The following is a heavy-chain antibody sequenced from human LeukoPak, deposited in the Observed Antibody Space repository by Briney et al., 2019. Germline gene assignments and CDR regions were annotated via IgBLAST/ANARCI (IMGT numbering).Heavy chain of an antibody. D-gene: IGHD2-15*01. CDR1: GFTFSSNG. CDR2: IRYDGSRT. Sequence: GGSLRLSCAASGFTFSSNGMHWVRKAPGKGLEWVALIRYDGSRTYYADSVRGRFTISRDNSQSTLYLQMNSLRAEDTAVYHCARELGYWSSGDCYSDYWGQGTLVTVSS. V-gene: IGHV3-30*02. J-gene: IGHJ4*02. CDR3: ARELGYWSSGDCYSDY.